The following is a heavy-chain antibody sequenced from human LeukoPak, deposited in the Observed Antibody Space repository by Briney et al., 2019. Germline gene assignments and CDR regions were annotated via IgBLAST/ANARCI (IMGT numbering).Heavy chain of an antibody. V-gene: IGHV4-34*01. CDR1: GGSFSGYY. Sequence: SETLSLTCAVYGGSFSGYYWGWIRQPPGKGLEWIGEINHSGSTNYNPSLKSRVTISVDTSKNQFSLKLSSVTAADTAVYYCARGTNTAMVADYWGQGTLVTVSS. D-gene: IGHD5-18*01. J-gene: IGHJ4*02. CDR3: ARGTNTAMVADY. CDR2: INHSGST.